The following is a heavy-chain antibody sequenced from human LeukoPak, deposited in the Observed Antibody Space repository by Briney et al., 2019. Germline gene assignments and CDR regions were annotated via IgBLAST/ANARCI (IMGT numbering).Heavy chain of an antibody. J-gene: IGHJ4*02. V-gene: IGHV3-21*01. Sequence: PGGSLRLSCAASGFTFSSYSMNWVRQAPGKGLEWVSSISSSSYIYYADSVKGRFTISRDNAKNSLYLQMNSLRAEDTAVYYCARDLIRAPYVRYNWNPKSSFDYWGQGTLVTVSS. CDR3: ARDLIRAPYVRYNWNPKSSFDY. D-gene: IGHD1-20*01. CDR1: GFTFSSYS. CDR2: ISSSSYI.